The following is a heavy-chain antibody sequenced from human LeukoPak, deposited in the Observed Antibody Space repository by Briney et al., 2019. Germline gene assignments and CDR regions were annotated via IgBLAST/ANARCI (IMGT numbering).Heavy chain of an antibody. CDR2: IDHSGST. D-gene: IGHD6-19*01. Sequence: SETLSLTCAVYGGSFSGYYWTWIRQPPGKGLEWIGEIDHSGSTNYNPSLKSRVTISVDTSKKQFSLKLSSVTAADTAVYYCARGQWLDNYWGQGTLVTVSS. J-gene: IGHJ4*02. CDR1: GGSFSGYY. CDR3: ARGQWLDNY. V-gene: IGHV4-34*01.